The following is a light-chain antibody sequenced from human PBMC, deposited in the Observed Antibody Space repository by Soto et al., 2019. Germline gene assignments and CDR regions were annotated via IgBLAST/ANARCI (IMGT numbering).Light chain of an antibody. CDR3: QQYGSAPWT. CDR2: GAS. Sequence: ETVLTQSPGTLSLSPGERATLSCRASQTIRSNYLAWYRQKPGQAPRLLIYGASNRATGIGERLSGSGSGTEFTLIISRLEPEGFALYCCQQYGSAPWTFGQGTTGEIK. V-gene: IGKV3-20*01. J-gene: IGKJ1*01. CDR1: QTIRSNY.